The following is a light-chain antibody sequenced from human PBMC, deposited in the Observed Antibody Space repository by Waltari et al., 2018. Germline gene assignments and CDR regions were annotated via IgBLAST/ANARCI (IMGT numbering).Light chain of an antibody. V-gene: IGLV2-23*02. CDR3: CSYAGSGTYI. Sequence: QSALTQPASVSGTPGQSITISCTGTTSDVGNYNLVSWYQHHPGQAPKLMICEVIKRPSGVSDRFSGSKSGKTASLTISGLQAEDEADYYCCSYAGSGTYIFGTGTKVTVL. CDR1: TSDVGNYNL. J-gene: IGLJ1*01. CDR2: EVI.